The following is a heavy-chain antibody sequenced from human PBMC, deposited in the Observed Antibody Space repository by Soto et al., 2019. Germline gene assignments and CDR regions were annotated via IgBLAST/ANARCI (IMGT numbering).Heavy chain of an antibody. J-gene: IGHJ6*02. CDR1: GFTFDDYA. CDR3: AKGRGYPMFGVVDVLEVYYQDMDV. D-gene: IGHD3-3*01. Sequence: EVRLVESGGGLVRPGRSLRLSCAASGFTFDDYATHWVRQAPGKGLEWVSGISWNSDFIGYADSVKGRFTVSRDNAKNFLYLQMNSLRAEDTALYYCAKGRGYPMFGVVDVLEVYYQDMDVWGHGTTVTVSS. V-gene: IGHV3-9*01. CDR2: ISWNSDFI.